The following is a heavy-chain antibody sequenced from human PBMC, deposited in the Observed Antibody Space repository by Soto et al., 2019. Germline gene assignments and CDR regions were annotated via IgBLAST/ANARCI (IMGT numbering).Heavy chain of an antibody. J-gene: IGHJ6*02. CDR1: GYTFTSYG. CDR3: ARGGFYDSSGARNYYYYGMNV. D-gene: IGHD3-22*01. Sequence: GASVKVSCKASGYTFTSYGINWVRQAPGQGLEWLGWISAYDGYTNYAQILQGRVSMTTDTSTKTAYMELRSLRSDDTAMYYCARGGFYDSSGARNYYYYGMNVWRQGTTVTVSS. CDR2: ISAYDGYT. V-gene: IGHV1-18*01.